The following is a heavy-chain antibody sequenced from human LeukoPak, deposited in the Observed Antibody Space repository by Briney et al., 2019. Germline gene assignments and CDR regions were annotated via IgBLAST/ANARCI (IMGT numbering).Heavy chain of an antibody. CDR3: ARHNAPRRVGFDF. CDR1: GFTVSTNY. Sequence: GSLRLSCAASGFTVSTNYMSWVRQPPGKGLEWVACLSHAGNTWYNPSLESRLSISVDTSKNQFSLKFSSVTAADTALYWCARHNAPRRVGFDFWGQGILVTVSS. V-gene: IGHV4-59*04. J-gene: IGHJ4*02. D-gene: IGHD2-2*01. CDR2: LSHAGNT.